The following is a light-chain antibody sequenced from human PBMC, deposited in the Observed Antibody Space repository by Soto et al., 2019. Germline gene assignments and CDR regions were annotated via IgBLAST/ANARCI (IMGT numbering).Light chain of an antibody. Sequence: QSVLTQPASVSGSPGQSITISCTGASSDVGGYNFVSWYQQHPGKVPKLMIYDVSSRPSGVSDGFSGSKSGNTAALTIAWLQAEDEGDDYCSSYTSSSTHVFGSGTTLTVL. J-gene: IGLJ1*01. CDR1: SSDVGGYNF. CDR2: DVS. V-gene: IGLV2-14*03. CDR3: SSYTSSSTHV.